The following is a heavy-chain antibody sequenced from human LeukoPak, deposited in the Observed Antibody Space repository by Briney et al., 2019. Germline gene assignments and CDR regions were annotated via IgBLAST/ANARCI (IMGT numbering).Heavy chain of an antibody. J-gene: IGHJ4*02. V-gene: IGHV3-53*01. CDR2: IYSGGST. D-gene: IGHD2/OR15-2a*01. CDR3: ARYSMGLFDY. CDR1: GFPVSSHY. Sequence: PGGSLRLSCAAFGFPVSSHYMSWVRQAPGKGLEWDSVIYSGGSTYYADSVKGRFTISRDNSKNTLYLQMNSLRAEDTAVYYCARYSMGLFDYWGQGTLVTVSS.